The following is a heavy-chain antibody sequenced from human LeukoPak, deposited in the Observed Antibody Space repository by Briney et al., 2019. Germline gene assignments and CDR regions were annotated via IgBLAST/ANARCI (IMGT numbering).Heavy chain of an antibody. Sequence: LRLSCAASGLTFSNFWMHWIRQHSGKGLEWIGYIYYSGTTSYNPSLKSRVIISLDTSRNQFSLKLSSVTAADTAVYYCARDQPGGNWVFDFWGQGTPVTVSS. CDR2: IYYSGTT. CDR3: ARDQPGGNWVFDF. CDR1: GLTFSNFW. J-gene: IGHJ4*02. V-gene: IGHV4-31*02. D-gene: IGHD7-27*01.